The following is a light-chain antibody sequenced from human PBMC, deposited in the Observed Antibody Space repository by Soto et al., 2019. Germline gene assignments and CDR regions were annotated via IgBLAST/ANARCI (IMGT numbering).Light chain of an antibody. CDR2: DVS. CDR1: ISDVGGYNY. CDR3: SSYTSSSTLV. Sequence: QSALTEPASVSGSPGQSSTISCTGTISDVGGYNYVSWYQQHPGKAPKLMIYDVSNRPSGVSNRFSGSKSGNTASLTISGLQAEDEADYYCSSYTSSSTLVFGGGTKVTVL. J-gene: IGLJ2*01. V-gene: IGLV2-14*01.